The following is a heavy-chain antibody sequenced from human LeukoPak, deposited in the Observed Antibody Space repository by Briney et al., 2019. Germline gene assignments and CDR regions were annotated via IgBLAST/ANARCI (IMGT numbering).Heavy chain of an antibody. CDR1: GGSISSYY. CDR2: IYYSGST. CDR3: ARTYSVTTDFDY. Sequence: SSETLSLTCTVSGGSISSYYWSWIRQPPGKGLEWIGYIYYSGSTNYNPSLKSRVTISVDTSKNQFSLKLSSVTAADTAVYYCARTYSVTTDFDYWGQGTLVTVSS. D-gene: IGHD4-17*01. J-gene: IGHJ4*02. V-gene: IGHV4-59*08.